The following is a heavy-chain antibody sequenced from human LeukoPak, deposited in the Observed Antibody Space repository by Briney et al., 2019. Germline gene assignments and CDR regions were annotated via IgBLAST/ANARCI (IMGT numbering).Heavy chain of an antibody. CDR1: GDSFSNNNGA. CDR2: TYYRSQWYN. Sequence: SQTLSLTCALSGDSFSNNNGAWNWIRQSPSRGLEWLGRTYYRSQWYNDYARSVMSRMSVDPDTSKNQFSLHLSSGTPDDTAVYYCAGGYAFDVWGQGTMVTVSS. CDR3: AGGYAFDV. V-gene: IGHV6-1*01. J-gene: IGHJ3*01.